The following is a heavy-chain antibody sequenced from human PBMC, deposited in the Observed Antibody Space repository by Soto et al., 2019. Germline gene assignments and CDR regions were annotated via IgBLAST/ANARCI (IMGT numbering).Heavy chain of an antibody. Sequence: GPSVKVSCKASGYTFTSYGISWVRQAPGQGLEWMGWISAYNGNTNYAQKLQGRVTMTTDTSTSTAYMELRSLRSDDTAVYCCAGDYSSGLSYFDLWGRGTLVTVSS. CDR3: AGDYSSGLSYFDL. V-gene: IGHV1-18*04. CDR2: ISAYNGNT. CDR1: GYTFTSYG. J-gene: IGHJ2*01. D-gene: IGHD6-19*01.